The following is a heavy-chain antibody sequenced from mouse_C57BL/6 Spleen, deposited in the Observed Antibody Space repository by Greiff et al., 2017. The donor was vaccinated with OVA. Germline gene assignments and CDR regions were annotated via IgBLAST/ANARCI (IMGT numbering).Heavy chain of an antibody. V-gene: IGHV14-2*01. CDR2: IDPEDGEP. Sequence: VQLQQSGAELVKPGASVQLSCTASGFNIKDYYMHWVKQRTEQGLEWIGRIDPEDGEPKYAPKFQGKATITADPSSNTAYLQLSSLTSEDTAVYYCARSDSSGDYYAMDYWGQGTSVTVSS. D-gene: IGHD3-3*01. J-gene: IGHJ4*01. CDR1: GFNIKDYY. CDR3: ARSDSSGDYYAMDY.